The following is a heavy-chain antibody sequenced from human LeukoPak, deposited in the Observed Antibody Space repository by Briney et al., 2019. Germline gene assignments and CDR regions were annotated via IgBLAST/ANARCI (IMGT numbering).Heavy chain of an antibody. V-gene: IGHV1-18*01. CDR2: ISSFNSNT. CDR3: ARDSSPGYFYDSSGLPPFDY. Sequence: GASVKVSCKASGYTFTNYGISWVRQAPGQGLEWMGRISSFNSNTNYAQKLQGRVTMTTDTSTSTAYVELRSLRSDDTAVYYCARDSSPGYFYDSSGLPPFDYWGQGTLVTVSS. D-gene: IGHD3-22*01. J-gene: IGHJ4*02. CDR1: GYTFTNYG.